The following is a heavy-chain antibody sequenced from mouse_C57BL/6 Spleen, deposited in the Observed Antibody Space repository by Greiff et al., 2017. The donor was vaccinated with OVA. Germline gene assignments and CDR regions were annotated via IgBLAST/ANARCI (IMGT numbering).Heavy chain of an antibody. V-gene: IGHV1-82*01. Sequence: QVQLQQSGPELVKPGASVKISCKASGYAFSSSWMNWVKQRPGKGLEWIGRIYPGDGDTNYNGKFKGKATLTADKSSSTAYMQLSSLTSEDSAVYFCARGGRYWYFDVWGTGTTVTVSS. CDR3: ARGGRYWYFDV. D-gene: IGHD3-3*01. CDR2: IYPGDGDT. CDR1: GYAFSSSW. J-gene: IGHJ1*03.